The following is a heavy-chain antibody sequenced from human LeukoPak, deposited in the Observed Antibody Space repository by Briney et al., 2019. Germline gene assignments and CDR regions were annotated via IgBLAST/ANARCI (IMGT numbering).Heavy chain of an antibody. Sequence: GGSLRLSCAASGFTFSSYALSWVRQAPGMGLQWVSAIGHTGGSTYYADSVKGRFTISRDNSKNTLYLQMNSLRADDTAVYYCAKAPIYDSTGYYREYDYWGQGTLVTVSS. CDR1: GFTFSSYA. CDR2: IGHTGGST. CDR3: AKAPIYDSTGYYREYDY. J-gene: IGHJ4*02. D-gene: IGHD3-22*01. V-gene: IGHV3-23*01.